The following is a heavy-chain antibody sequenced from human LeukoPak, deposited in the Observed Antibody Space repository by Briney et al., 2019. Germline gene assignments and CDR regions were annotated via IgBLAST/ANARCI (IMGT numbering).Heavy chain of an antibody. Sequence: ASVKVSCKASGGTFISYAISWVRQAPGQGREWMGGMIPIFGDANYAQNFQGRVTITTDESTSTAYMELSSLRPEDTAVYYCARGTGYSSSWLPNDDAFDIWGQGTMVTVSS. CDR3: ARGTGYSSSWLPNDDAFDI. V-gene: IGHV1-69*05. J-gene: IGHJ3*02. CDR2: MIPIFGDA. D-gene: IGHD6-13*01. CDR1: GGTFISYA.